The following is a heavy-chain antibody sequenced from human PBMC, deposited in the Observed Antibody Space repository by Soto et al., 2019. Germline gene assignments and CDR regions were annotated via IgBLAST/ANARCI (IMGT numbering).Heavy chain of an antibody. Sequence: GGSLRLSCAASGFTLSTYWMTWVRQAPGKGLEWVANIKEDGSEKYYVDSVKGRFIVSRDNAKNSLSLQMDNLRVEDTALYYCVTPRFDYWGQGTLVTVPS. V-gene: IGHV3-7*03. CDR2: IKEDGSEK. J-gene: IGHJ4*02. CDR3: VTPRFDY. CDR1: GFTLSTYW.